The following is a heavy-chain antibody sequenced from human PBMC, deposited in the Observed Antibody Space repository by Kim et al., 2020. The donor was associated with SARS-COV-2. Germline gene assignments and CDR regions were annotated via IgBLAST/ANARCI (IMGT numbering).Heavy chain of an antibody. J-gene: IGHJ6*02. CDR3: ARVVNYGMDV. CDR1: GFTFSSYS. V-gene: IGHV3-21*01. Sequence: GGSLRLSCAASGFTFSSYSMNWVRQAPGKGLEWVSSISSSSSNIYYADSVKGRFTISRDNAKNSLYLQMNSLRAEDTAVYYCARVVNYGMDVWGQGTTVTVSS. CDR2: ISSSSSNI. D-gene: IGHD2-2*01.